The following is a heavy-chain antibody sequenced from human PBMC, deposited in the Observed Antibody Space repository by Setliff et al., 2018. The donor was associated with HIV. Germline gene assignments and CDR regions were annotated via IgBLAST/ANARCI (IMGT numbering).Heavy chain of an antibody. D-gene: IGHD3-10*01. V-gene: IGHV1-3*01. J-gene: IGHJ4*02. CDR3: ARKGSGSSFDFEY. CDR2: IHAGNGDT. CDR1: GYNFTSYA. Sequence: ASVKVSCKASGYNFTSYAIHWVRQAPGQRLEWMGWIHAGNGDTKYSQKFQGRVTITRDTSASTAYMELSSLRSEDTAVYYCARKGSGSSFDFEYWGQGTLVTVSS.